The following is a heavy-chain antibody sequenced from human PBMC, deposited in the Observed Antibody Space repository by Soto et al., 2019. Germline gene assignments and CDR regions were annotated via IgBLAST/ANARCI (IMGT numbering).Heavy chain of an antibody. D-gene: IGHD6-19*01. CDR2: IYYSGST. CDR1: GGSISSYY. Sequence: QVQLQESGPGLVKPSETLSLTCTVSGGSISSYYWSWIRQPPGKGLEWIGYIYYSGSTNHNPSLKHRLTIAVDASKTESSLKLSSVTAADTAVYDCARVSAGYWYFDLWARGTLVNVSS. J-gene: IGHJ2*01. V-gene: IGHV4-59*01. CDR3: ARVSAGYWYFDL.